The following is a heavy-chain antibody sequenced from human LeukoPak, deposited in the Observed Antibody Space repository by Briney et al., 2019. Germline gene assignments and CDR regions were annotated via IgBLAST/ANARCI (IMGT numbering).Heavy chain of an antibody. CDR2: ISSGSTTI. CDR1: GFTFSSYA. V-gene: IGHV3-48*01. Sequence: GGSLRLSCAASGFTFSSYAMSWVRQAPGKGLEWISYISSGSTTIYYADSVKGRFTISRDNAKNSLYLQMNSLRAEDTAVYYCARGRYCSSTGCYDAFDYWGQGTLVTVSS. J-gene: IGHJ4*02. D-gene: IGHD2-2*01. CDR3: ARGRYCSSTGCYDAFDY.